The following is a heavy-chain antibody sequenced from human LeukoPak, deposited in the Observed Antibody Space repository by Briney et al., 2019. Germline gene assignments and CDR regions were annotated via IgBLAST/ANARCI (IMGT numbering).Heavy chain of an antibody. CDR2: IYTSGST. CDR3: ARHGSGVFGSGGSCYFSS. J-gene: IGHJ6*02. CDR1: GGSISSYY. Sequence: PSETLSLTCTVSGGSISSYYWSWIRQPAGKGLEWIGRIYTSGSTNYNPSLKSRVTISVDTSKNQFSLKLSPVTAADTAVYYCARHGSGVFGSGGSCYFSSWGQGTTVTVSS. V-gene: IGHV4-4*07. D-gene: IGHD2-15*01.